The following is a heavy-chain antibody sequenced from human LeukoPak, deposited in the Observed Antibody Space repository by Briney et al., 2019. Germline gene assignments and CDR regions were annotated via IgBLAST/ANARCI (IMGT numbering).Heavy chain of an antibody. Sequence: PSQTLSLTCTVSGGSISSGGYYCSWIRQHPGKGLEWIGYIYYSGSTYYNPSLKSRVTISVDTSKNQFSLKLSSVTAADTAVYYCARGGGSTPPAVELWGQGTLVTVSS. CDR2: IYYSGST. J-gene: IGHJ4*02. D-gene: IGHD6-13*01. CDR3: ARGGGSTPPAVEL. CDR1: GGSISSGGYY. V-gene: IGHV4-31*03.